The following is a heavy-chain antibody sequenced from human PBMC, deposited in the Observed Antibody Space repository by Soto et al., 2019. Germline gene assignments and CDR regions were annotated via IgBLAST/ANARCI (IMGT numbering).Heavy chain of an antibody. CDR2: ISYDGSYE. V-gene: IGHV3-30*03. CDR3: ARVPQG. CDR1: GFTFNTYG. J-gene: IGHJ4*02. Sequence: QVQLVESGGGVVQPGRSLRLSCAASGFTFNTYGMHWVRQAPGKGLEWVALISYDGSYEYYADYVKGRFTISRDNSKNTLYLQMSSLRAEDTAVYYCARVPQGWGQGTLVTVSS.